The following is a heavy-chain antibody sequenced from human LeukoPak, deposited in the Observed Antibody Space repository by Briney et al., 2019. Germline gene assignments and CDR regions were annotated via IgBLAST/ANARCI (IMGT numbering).Heavy chain of an antibody. D-gene: IGHD3-10*01. CDR1: GGSFSGYY. J-gene: IGHJ4*02. CDR3: AIGRGPGPVDY. V-gene: IGHV4-34*01. CDR2: INHSGST. Sequence: SETLSLTCAVYGGSFSGYYWSWIRQPPGKGLEWIGEINHSGSTNYNPSLKSRVTISVDTSKNQFSLKLSSVTAADTAVYYCAIGRGPGPVDYWGQGTLVAVSS.